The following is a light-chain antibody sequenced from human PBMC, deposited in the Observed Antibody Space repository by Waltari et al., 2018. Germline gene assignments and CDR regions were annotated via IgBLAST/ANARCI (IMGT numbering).Light chain of an antibody. V-gene: IGKV1-12*01. Sequence: QMTLSRSSLSASVGHRVNMTCRASQSISSWLAWYQQKPGKAPKLLIDAASSLQSGVPSRFSCSGSGTDFTLTISSLQPEDFATYYCQQAVSFPLSFGGGSKVEIK. CDR1: QSISSW. CDR3: QQAVSFPLS. CDR2: AAS. J-gene: IGKJ4*01.